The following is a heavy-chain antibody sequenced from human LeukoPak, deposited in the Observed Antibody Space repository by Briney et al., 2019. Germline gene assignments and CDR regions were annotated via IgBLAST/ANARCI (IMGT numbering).Heavy chain of an antibody. V-gene: IGHV3-49*03. CDR3: ARDAEYDSSGYLMGDY. J-gene: IGHJ4*02. D-gene: IGHD3-22*01. CDR2: IRSKAYGGTT. Sequence: PGGSLRLSCTASGFTFGDYAMSWFRQAPGKGLEWVGFIRSKAYGGTTEYAASVKGRFTISRDDSKSIAYLQMNSLKTEDTAVYYCARDAEYDSSGYLMGDYWGQGTLVTVSS. CDR1: GFTFGDYA.